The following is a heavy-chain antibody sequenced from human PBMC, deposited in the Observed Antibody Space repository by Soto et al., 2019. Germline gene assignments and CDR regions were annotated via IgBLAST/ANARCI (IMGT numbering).Heavy chain of an antibody. CDR2: IYHGGST. J-gene: IGHJ6*02. CDR3: ARGGSGSSSWYFYYYGMDV. Sequence: PSETLSLTCAVSGYSISSGYYWGWLRQPPGKGLEWIGSIYHGGSTYYNPSLKSRVTISVDTSKNQFSLKLSSVTAADTAVYYCARGGSGSSSWYFYYYGMDVWGQGTTVTVSS. CDR1: GYSISSGYY. D-gene: IGHD6-13*01. V-gene: IGHV4-38-2*01.